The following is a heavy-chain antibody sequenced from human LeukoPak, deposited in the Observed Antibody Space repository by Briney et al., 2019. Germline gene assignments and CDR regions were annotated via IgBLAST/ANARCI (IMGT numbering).Heavy chain of an antibody. D-gene: IGHD2-2*01. CDR3: ARDRHPRYQPRANWFDP. CDR1: GFTFSSYA. J-gene: IGHJ5*02. V-gene: IGHV3-64*01. Sequence: GGSLRLSCAASGFTFSSYAMHWVRQAPGKGLEYVSAISSNGGSTYYANSVKGRFTISRDNSMNTLYLQMGSLRAEDMAAYYCARDRHPRYQPRANWFDPWGQGTLVTVSS. CDR2: ISSNGGST.